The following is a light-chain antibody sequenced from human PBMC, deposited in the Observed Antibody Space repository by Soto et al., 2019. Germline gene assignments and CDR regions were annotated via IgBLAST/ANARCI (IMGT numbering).Light chain of an antibody. J-gene: IGKJ3*01. CDR3: QQYTNWPPIFT. V-gene: IGKV3-15*01. Sequence: EIVMTQSPASLSVSPGERATLSCRASQSVSINLAWYQQKPGQAPRLLIYGASTRATDIPDRFSGSGSGTEFTLTISSLQSEDFAVYYCQQYTNWPPIFTFGPGTKVYIK. CDR2: GAS. CDR1: QSVSIN.